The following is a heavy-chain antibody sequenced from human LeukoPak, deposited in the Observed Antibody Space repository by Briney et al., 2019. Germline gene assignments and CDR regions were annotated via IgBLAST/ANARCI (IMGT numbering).Heavy chain of an antibody. CDR2: INPNSGGT. D-gene: IGHD4-17*01. CDR3: ARVMTTVTTFDY. CDR1: GYTFTGYY. J-gene: IGHJ4*02. Sequence: ASVKVSCKASGYTFTGYYMHWVRQAPGQGLERMGWINPNSGGTNYGQKFQGRVTMTRDTSISTAYMELSRLRSDDTAVYYCARVMTTVTTFDYLCQGTLVTVSS. V-gene: IGHV1-2*02.